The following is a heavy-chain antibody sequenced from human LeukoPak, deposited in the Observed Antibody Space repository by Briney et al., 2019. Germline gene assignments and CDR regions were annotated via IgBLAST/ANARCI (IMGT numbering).Heavy chain of an antibody. J-gene: IGHJ4*02. CDR2: IISTSSYI. D-gene: IGHD6-19*01. V-gene: IGHV3-21*01. CDR1: GFTFSRYR. Sequence: GGSLRLSCAVSGFTFSRYRMNWVGQARGKGGEWGSSIISTSSYIYYADSVKRRFTISRDNAKNSLYLQMNSLRAEDTAVYYCARVGYSSGWYDYWGQGTLVTVSS. CDR3: ARVGYSSGWYDY.